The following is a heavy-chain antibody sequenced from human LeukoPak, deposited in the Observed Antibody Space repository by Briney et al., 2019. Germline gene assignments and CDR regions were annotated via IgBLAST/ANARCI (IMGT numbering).Heavy chain of an antibody. Sequence: SETLSLTCTVSGGSISSYYWSWIRQPPGKGLEWIGYIYYSGSTNYNPSLKSRVTISVDTSKNQFSLKLSSVTAADAAVYYCATSTIFGVVIDYYYYMDVWGKGTTVTASS. V-gene: IGHV4-59*08. CDR3: ATSTIFGVVIDYYYYMDV. CDR2: IYYSGST. D-gene: IGHD3-3*01. J-gene: IGHJ6*03. CDR1: GGSISSYY.